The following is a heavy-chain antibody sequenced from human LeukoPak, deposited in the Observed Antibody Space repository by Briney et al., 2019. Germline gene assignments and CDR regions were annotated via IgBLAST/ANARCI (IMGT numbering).Heavy chain of an antibody. D-gene: IGHD1-26*01. J-gene: IGHJ4*02. CDR1: EPTFTSYN. CDR3: ARDRAYSGSYFFDY. Sequence: APVRASCKESEPTFTSYNMHCTRLPPRQRHGYSTIINPNVGSTSYVQGLQGRVAMTRDTSTSTAYMELSSLRSEHTALYYCARDRAYSGSYFFDYWGQGTLVTVSS. CDR2: INPNVGST. V-gene: IGHV1-46*04.